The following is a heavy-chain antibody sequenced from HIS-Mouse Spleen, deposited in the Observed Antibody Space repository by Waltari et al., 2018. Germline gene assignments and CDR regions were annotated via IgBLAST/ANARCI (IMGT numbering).Heavy chain of an antibody. CDR2: INPNMGGT. CDR3: ASAQLGELGYFDY. J-gene: IGHJ4*02. Sequence: QVQLVQSGAEVKKPGASVKVSCKASGYTFTGYYMHWVRQAPGQGLEWMGWINPNMGGTNSAQKFQGRVTMTRDTSISTAYIELSRLRSDDTAVYYCASAQLGELGYFDYWGQGTLVTVSS. D-gene: IGHD7-27*01. V-gene: IGHV1-2*02. CDR1: GYTFTGYY.